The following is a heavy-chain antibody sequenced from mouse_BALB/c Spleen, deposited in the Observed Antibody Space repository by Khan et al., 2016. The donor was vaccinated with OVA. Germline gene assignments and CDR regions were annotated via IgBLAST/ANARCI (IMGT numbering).Heavy chain of an antibody. V-gene: IGHV2-9*02. D-gene: IGHD2-4*01. CDR1: GFSLSNYG. CDR2: IWTGGIT. J-gene: IGHJ3*01. Sequence: QVQLKESGPGLVAPSQSLSITCTVSGFSLSNYGVHWVRQPPGKGLEWLGVIWTGGITNYNSALMSRLSISKDNSESQVFLKMNRLQTDDTAIYYCARSYDYDVGGFAYWGQGTLVTVSA. CDR3: ARSYDYDVGGFAY.